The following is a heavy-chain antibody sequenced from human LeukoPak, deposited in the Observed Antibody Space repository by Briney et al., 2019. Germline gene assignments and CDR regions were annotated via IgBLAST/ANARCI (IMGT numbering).Heavy chain of an antibody. CDR1: GDPITSGRYY. J-gene: IGHJ3*02. CDR3: ASAPGAFDI. CDR2: IYYTGGT. Sequence: PSETLSLTCTVSGDPITSGRYYWAWIRQHPGKGLEWIGYIYYTGGTRYNPSLNSRLTISVDTSEKHLSLKLSSVTAEATAIYFCASAPGAFDIWGQGTMVTVSS. V-gene: IGHV4-31*03.